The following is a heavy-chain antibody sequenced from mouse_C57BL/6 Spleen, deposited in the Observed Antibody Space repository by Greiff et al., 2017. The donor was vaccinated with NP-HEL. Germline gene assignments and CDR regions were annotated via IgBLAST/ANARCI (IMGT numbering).Heavy chain of an antibody. D-gene: IGHD1-1*01. CDR2: IYPSDSET. CDR3: ARSTYYGSSYYFDY. J-gene: IGHJ2*01. V-gene: IGHV1-61*01. CDR1: GYTFTSYW. Sequence: VQLQQPGAELVRPGSSVQLSCKASGYTFTSYWMDWVKQRPGHGLEWIGNIYPSDSETHYNQKFKDKATLTVDKSSSTAYMQLSSLTSEDSAVYFCARSTYYGSSYYFDYWGQGTTLTVSS.